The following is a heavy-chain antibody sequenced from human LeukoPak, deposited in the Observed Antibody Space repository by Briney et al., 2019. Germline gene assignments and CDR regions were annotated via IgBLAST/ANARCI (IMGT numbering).Heavy chain of an antibody. CDR3: ARVVGSCASCPFEH. J-gene: IGHJ1*01. CDR1: GVSVRSGEYF. V-gene: IGHV4-61*09. D-gene: IGHD2-2*01. Sequence: NPSETLSLTCTVSGVSVRSGEYFWTGVRQPAGKGLEGIGHISTTGRSRYNPALKSRITISLEKSKNQFSLKLTSVIVADSADYYCARVVGSCASCPFEHWGQGSLVTVSS. CDR2: ISTTGRS.